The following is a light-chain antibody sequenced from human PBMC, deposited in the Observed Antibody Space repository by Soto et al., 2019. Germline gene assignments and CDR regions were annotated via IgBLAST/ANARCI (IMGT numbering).Light chain of an antibody. CDR3: QQYGSSSWT. Sequence: EIVLTQSPATLSLSPGERATLSCRASQSVRTSLAWYQQQPGQAPRLLIYGASSRATGVPDRFSGSGSGTEFTLTISRLEPEDFAVYYCQQYGSSSWTFGQGTKVDIK. J-gene: IGKJ1*01. CDR2: GAS. CDR1: QSVRTS. V-gene: IGKV3-20*01.